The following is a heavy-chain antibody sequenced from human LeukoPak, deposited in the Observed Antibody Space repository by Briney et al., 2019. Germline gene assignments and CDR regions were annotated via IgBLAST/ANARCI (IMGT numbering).Heavy chain of an antibody. D-gene: IGHD3-22*01. V-gene: IGHV4-31*03. CDR3: AREDDSYYYYGMDV. CDR2: IYYSGST. J-gene: IGHJ6*02. Sequence: PSQTLSLTCTVSGGSISSGGYYWSWIRQHPGKGLEWIGYIYYSGSTYYNPSPKSRVTISVDTSKNQFSLKLSSVTAADTAVYYCAREDDSYYYYGMDVWGQGTTVTVSS. CDR1: GGSISSGGYY.